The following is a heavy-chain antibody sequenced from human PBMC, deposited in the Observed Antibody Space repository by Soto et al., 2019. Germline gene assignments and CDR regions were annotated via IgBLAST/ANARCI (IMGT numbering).Heavy chain of an antibody. V-gene: IGHV4-61*01. CDR2: IYYSGST. J-gene: IGHJ4*02. D-gene: IGHD5-12*01. Sequence: SETLSLTCTVSGGSVSSGSYYWSWIRQPPGKGLECIGYIYYSGSTNYNPSLKSRVTISVDTSKNQFSLKLSSVTAADTAVYYCARGRRRDGYNYKSYNFDYWGQGTLVTVSS. CDR3: ARGRRRDGYNYKSYNFDY. CDR1: GGSVSSGSYY.